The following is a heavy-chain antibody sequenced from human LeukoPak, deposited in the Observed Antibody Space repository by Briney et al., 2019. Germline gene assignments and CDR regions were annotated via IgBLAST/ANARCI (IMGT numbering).Heavy chain of an antibody. J-gene: IGHJ3*02. V-gene: IGHV1-69*06. Sequence: SVKVSCKASGGTFISYAISGLRQAPGQGLDWMGGIIPIFGTANYAQKFQGRVTITADKSTSTAYMELSSLRSEDTAVYYCARRIIGYCSGGSCYLGAFDIWGQGTMVTVSS. CDR3: ARRIIGYCSGGSCYLGAFDI. D-gene: IGHD2-15*01. CDR2: IIPIFGTA. CDR1: GGTFISYA.